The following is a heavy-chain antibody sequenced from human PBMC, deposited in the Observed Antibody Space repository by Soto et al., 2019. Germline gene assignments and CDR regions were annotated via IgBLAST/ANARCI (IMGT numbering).Heavy chain of an antibody. CDR1: GYSFTSYW. D-gene: IGHD3-10*01. V-gene: IGHV5-51*01. CDR2: IYPGDSDT. J-gene: IGHJ4*02. CDR3: ARQSMVRGVIIGRNFDY. Sequence: PGESLKISCKGSGYSFTSYWIGWVRQMPGKGLEWMGIIYPGDSDTRYSPSFQGQVTISADKSISTAYLQWSSRKASDTAMYYCARQSMVRGVIIGRNFDYWGQGTLVTVSS.